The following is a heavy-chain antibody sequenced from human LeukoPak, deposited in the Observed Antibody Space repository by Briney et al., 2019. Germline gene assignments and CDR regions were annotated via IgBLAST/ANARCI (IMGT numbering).Heavy chain of an antibody. CDR1: GGTFSSYA. Sequence: SVKVSCKASGGTFSSYAISWVRQAPGQGLEWMGGIIPIFGTANYAQKFQGRVTITADESTSTAYMELSSLRSEDTTVYYCARVMGSSWYKDLTWFDPWGQGTLVTVSS. CDR3: ARVMGSSWYKDLTWFDP. CDR2: IIPIFGTA. J-gene: IGHJ5*02. D-gene: IGHD6-13*01. V-gene: IGHV1-69*01.